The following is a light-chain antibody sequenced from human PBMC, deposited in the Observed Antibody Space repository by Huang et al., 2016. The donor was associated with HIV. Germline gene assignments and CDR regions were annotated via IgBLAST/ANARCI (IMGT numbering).Light chain of an antibody. CDR1: QNVNNDY. J-gene: IGKJ1*01. V-gene: IGKV3-20*01. Sequence: EIVLTQSPDTLSLSPGERGALSCRASQNVNNDYLAWSQQKSGQAPSLLIYGSSGRATGVPVRFGGSGSGAEFILTIDRLESEDFASYYCQQYSTLPWTFGPGTKLEVK. CDR2: GSS. CDR3: QQYSTLPWT.